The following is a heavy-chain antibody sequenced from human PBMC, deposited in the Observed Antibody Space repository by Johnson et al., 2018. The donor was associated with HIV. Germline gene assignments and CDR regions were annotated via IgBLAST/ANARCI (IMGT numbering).Heavy chain of an antibody. CDR3: AREMAWEDAFDI. J-gene: IGHJ3*02. Sequence: QVQLVESGGDLVQPGGSLRLSCTASGFTFSDYYMSWIRQAPGKGLEWVSYISRSGGTIYYADSVKGRFTISRDDAKTSLFLQMRSLRPEDTAVYFCAREMAWEDAFDIWGQGTMVTVSS. CDR1: GFTFSDYY. V-gene: IGHV3-11*04. D-gene: IGHD5-24*01. CDR2: ISRSGGTI.